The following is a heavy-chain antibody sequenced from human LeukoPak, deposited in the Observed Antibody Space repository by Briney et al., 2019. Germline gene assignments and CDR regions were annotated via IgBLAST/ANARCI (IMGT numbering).Heavy chain of an antibody. CDR3: ARETADYGDYFFDY. D-gene: IGHD4-17*01. V-gene: IGHV3-21*01. CDR1: GFTFSSYS. Sequence: GGSLRLFCAASGFTFSSYSMKWVRQAPGKGLEWVSSISSSSSYIYYADSVKGRFTISRDNAKNSLYLQMNSLRAEDTAVYYCARETADYGDYFFDYWGQGTLVTVSS. CDR2: ISSSSSYI. J-gene: IGHJ4*02.